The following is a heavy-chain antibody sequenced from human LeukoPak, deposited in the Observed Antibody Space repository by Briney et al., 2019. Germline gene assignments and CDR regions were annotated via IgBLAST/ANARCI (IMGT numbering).Heavy chain of an antibody. CDR2: IYYSGST. J-gene: IGHJ4*02. D-gene: IGHD3-3*01. Sequence: SETLSLTCTVSGGSISSSSYSWGWIRQPPGKGLEWIGSIYYSGSTYYNPSLKSRVTISVDTSKNQFSLKLSSVTAADTAIYYCARASYYHFWSGYYTAIRIDQFDYWGQGTLVTVSS. CDR1: GGSISSSSYS. CDR3: ARASYYHFWSGYYTAIRIDQFDY. V-gene: IGHV4-39*07.